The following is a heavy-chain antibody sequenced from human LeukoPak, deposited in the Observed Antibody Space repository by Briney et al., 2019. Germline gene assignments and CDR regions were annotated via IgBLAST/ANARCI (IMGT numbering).Heavy chain of an antibody. CDR1: GGSISSGSYY. CDR2: IYTSGST. J-gene: IGHJ5*02. Sequence: SETLSLTCTVSGGSISSGSYYWSWIRQPAGKGLEWIGRIYTSGSTNYNPSLKSRVTISVDTSKNQFSLKLSSVTAADTAVYYCARGVAAADNWFDPWGQGTLVTVSS. CDR3: ARGVAAADNWFDP. V-gene: IGHV4-61*02. D-gene: IGHD6-13*01.